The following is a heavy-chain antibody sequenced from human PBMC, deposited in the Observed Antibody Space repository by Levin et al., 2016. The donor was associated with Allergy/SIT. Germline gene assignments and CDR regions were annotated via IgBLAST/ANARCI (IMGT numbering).Heavy chain of an antibody. CDR2: ISWNSGSI. J-gene: IGHJ4*02. D-gene: IGHD3-22*01. CDR3: AKGGIYYDSSQGEDY. V-gene: IGHV3-9*01. Sequence: WIRQPPGKGLEWVSGISWNSGSIGYADSVKGRFTISRDNAKNSLYLQMNSLRAEDTALYYCAKGGIYYDSSQGEDYWGQGTLVTVSS.